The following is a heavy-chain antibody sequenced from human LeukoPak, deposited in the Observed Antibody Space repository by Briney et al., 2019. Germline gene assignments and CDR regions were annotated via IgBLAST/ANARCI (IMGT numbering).Heavy chain of an antibody. CDR1: GFTFSSYG. J-gene: IGHJ4*02. D-gene: IGHD4-23*01. CDR2: IWYDGSNK. Sequence: PGGSLRLSCAASGFTFSSYGMHWVRQAPGKGLEGVAVIWYDGSNKYYADSVKGRFTISRDNSKNTLYLQMNSLRAEDTAVYYCAKDYGGNYFDYWGQGTLVTVSS. CDR3: AKDYGGNYFDY. V-gene: IGHV3-33*06.